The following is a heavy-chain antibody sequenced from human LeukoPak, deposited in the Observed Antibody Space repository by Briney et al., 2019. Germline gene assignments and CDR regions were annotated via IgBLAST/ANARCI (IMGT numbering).Heavy chain of an antibody. Sequence: GGSLRLSCAASGFTFSSCAMSWVRQAPGKGLEWVSAISSSGGSTYYADSVKGRFTISRDNSKNTLYLQMNSLRAEDTAVFYCARAGHYYDSNGYPFSYYFDSWGQGTLVTVSS. CDR2: ISSSGGST. CDR3: ARAGHYYDSNGYPFSYYFDS. CDR1: GFTFSSCA. D-gene: IGHD3-22*01. V-gene: IGHV3-23*01. J-gene: IGHJ4*02.